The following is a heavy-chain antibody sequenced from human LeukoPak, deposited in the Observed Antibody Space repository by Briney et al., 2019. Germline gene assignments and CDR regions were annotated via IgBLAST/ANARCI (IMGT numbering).Heavy chain of an antibody. D-gene: IGHD2-2*01. V-gene: IGHV4-34*01. Sequence: SETLSLTCAVYGWSFNDYYWNWIRQPPGKGREWSGEINARGDTNYNPSLKRRVTISVDTSKKQFSLRLTSMIAADTALYYCARGQVPAARGYNWFDHWGQGTLVTVSS. CDR3: ARGQVPAARGYNWFDH. J-gene: IGHJ5*02. CDR2: INARGDT. CDR1: GWSFNDYY.